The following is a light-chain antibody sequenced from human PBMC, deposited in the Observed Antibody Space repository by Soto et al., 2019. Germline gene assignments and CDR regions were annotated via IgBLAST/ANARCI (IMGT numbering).Light chain of an antibody. Sequence: EIVLTQSPATLSLSPGERATLSCRASQSVSSNLAWYQQKPGQAPRLLVYGASSRATGIPDRFSGSGSGTDLTLTISRVEPEDFAVYYCQHYGSSPFTFGPGTKVDIK. CDR2: GAS. CDR3: QHYGSSPFT. V-gene: IGKV3-20*01. J-gene: IGKJ3*01. CDR1: QSVSSN.